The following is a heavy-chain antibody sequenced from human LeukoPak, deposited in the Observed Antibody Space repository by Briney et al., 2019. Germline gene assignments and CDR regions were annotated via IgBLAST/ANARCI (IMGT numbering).Heavy chain of an antibody. Sequence: SETLSLTCTVSGGSINSGNYYWNWIRQPAGKGLEWIGRINTSGTTNYNPSLKSRVTMSIDTSKNQFSLKLSSVTAADTAVYYCARGVGAYYMDVWGKGTTVTISS. J-gene: IGHJ6*03. CDR2: INTSGTT. V-gene: IGHV4-61*02. D-gene: IGHD1-26*01. CDR1: GGSINSGNYY. CDR3: ARGVGAYYMDV.